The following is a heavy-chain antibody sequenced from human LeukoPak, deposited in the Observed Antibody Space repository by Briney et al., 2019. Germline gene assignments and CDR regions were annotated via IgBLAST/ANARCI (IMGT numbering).Heavy chain of an antibody. CDR3: ARDEGPSTTATAFDY. Sequence: GGSLRLSCAASGFTFSSHAMSWVRQAPGKGLEWVSAISGSGGSTYYADSVKGRFTISRDNSKNTLYLQMNSLRAEDTAVYYCARDEGPSTTATAFDYWGQGTLVTVSS. CDR1: GFTFSSHA. V-gene: IGHV3-23*01. CDR2: ISGSGGST. D-gene: IGHD4-17*01. J-gene: IGHJ4*02.